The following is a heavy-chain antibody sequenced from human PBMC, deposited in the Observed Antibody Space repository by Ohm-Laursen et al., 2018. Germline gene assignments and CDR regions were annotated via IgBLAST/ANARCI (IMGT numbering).Heavy chain of an antibody. Sequence: SLRLSCAASGFTFSSYGMHWVRQAPGKGLEWMAGLSKDGSNTYYGHSVEGRFTISRDNSMNTLYLQMNSLRPEDTAVYYCAKDIRTMAGRDVWGQGTTVTVSS. V-gene: IGHV3-30*18. J-gene: IGHJ6*02. CDR3: AKDIRTMAGRDV. D-gene: IGHD4/OR15-4a*01. CDR1: GFTFSSYG. CDR2: LSKDGSNT.